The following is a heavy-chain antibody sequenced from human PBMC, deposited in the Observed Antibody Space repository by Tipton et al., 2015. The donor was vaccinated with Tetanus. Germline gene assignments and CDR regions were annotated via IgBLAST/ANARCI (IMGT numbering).Heavy chain of an antibody. J-gene: IGHJ5*02. CDR1: GYSFASYA. CDR2: IIAGNGNT. D-gene: IGHD6-19*01. CDR3: ARGAGLADSSWFDP. V-gene: IGHV1-3*01. Sequence: QLVQSGAEVKKPGASVKVSCKASGYSFASYAMHWVRQAPGQRPEWMGWIIAGNGNTKYSQKFQDRVTITRDTSASIVYMELSSLRSEDTAVYYCARGAGLADSSWFDPWGQGTLVTVSS.